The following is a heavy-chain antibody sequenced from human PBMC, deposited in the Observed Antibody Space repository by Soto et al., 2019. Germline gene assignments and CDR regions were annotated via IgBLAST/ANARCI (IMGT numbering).Heavy chain of an antibody. V-gene: IGHV1-3*01. J-gene: IGHJ5*02. CDR3: ARDGGITIFGVVLPPLDP. Sequence: ASVKVSCKASGYTFTSYAMHWVRQAPGQRLEWMGWINAGNGNTKYSQKFQGRVTITRDTSASTAYMELSSLRSEDTAVYYCARDGGITIFGVVLPPLDPWGQGTLVTLSS. CDR2: INAGNGNT. CDR1: GYTFTSYA. D-gene: IGHD3-3*01.